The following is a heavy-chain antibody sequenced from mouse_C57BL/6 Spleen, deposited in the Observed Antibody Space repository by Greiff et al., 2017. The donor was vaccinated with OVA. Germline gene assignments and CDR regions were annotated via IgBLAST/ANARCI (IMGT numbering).Heavy chain of an antibody. CDR2: IYPGSGST. CDR1: GYTFTSYW. D-gene: IGHD2-1*01. Sequence: QVQLQQSGAELVKPGASVKMSCKASGYTFTSYWITWVKQRPGQGLEWIGDIYPGSGSTNYNEKFKSTATLTVDTSSSTTYMQLSSLTSEDSAVYYCAREDGNYDAMDYWGQGTSVTVSS. V-gene: IGHV1-55*01. CDR3: AREDGNYDAMDY. J-gene: IGHJ4*01.